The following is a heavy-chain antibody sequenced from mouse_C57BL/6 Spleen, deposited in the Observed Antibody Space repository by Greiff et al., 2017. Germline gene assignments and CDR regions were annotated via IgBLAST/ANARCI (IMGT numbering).Heavy chain of an antibody. CDR2: IDPETGGT. Sequence: QVHVKQSGAELVRPGASVTLSCKASGYTFTDYEMHWVKQTPVHGLEWIGAIDPETGGTAYNQKFKGKAILTADKSSSTAYMELRSLTSEDSAVYYCTTYGNYVDWFAYWGQGTLVTVSA. CDR1: GYTFTDYE. V-gene: IGHV1-15*01. CDR3: TTYGNYVDWFAY. J-gene: IGHJ3*01. D-gene: IGHD2-10*02.